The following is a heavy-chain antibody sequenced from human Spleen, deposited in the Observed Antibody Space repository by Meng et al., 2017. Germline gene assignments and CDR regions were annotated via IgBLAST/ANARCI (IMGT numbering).Heavy chain of an antibody. CDR2: ISSSGSTI. J-gene: IGHJ4*02. CDR1: GFTFSSYE. Sequence: GESLKISCAASGFTFSSYEMNWVRQAPGKGLEWVSYISSSGSTIYCADSVKGRFTISRDNAKNSLYLQMNSLRAEDTAVYYCARDLGSGIPWGIAVAGAKRDYFDYWGQGTLVTVSS. CDR3: ARDLGSGIPWGIAVAGAKRDYFDY. D-gene: IGHD6-19*01. V-gene: IGHV3-48*03.